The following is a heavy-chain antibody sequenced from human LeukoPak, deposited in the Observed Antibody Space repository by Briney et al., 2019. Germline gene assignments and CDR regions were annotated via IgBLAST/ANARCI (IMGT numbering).Heavy chain of an antibody. Sequence: SETLSLTCAVSGGSISSSNWWSWVRQPPGKGLEWIGSIYYSGSTYYNPSLKSRVTISVDTSKNQFSLKLSSVTAADTAVYYCARIVVVPAAIPGDYYYYGMDVWGQGTTVTVSS. V-gene: IGHV4-39*01. J-gene: IGHJ6*02. CDR2: IYYSGST. CDR1: GGSISSSNW. D-gene: IGHD2-2*02. CDR3: ARIVVVPAAIPGDYYYYGMDV.